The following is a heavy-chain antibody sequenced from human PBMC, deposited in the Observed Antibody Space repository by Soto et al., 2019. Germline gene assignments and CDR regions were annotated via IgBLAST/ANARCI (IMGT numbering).Heavy chain of an antibody. J-gene: IGHJ4*02. D-gene: IGHD3-10*01. CDR2: MYSGGST. CDR3: ARGPGGFGELSLDY. CDR1: GGSIRSYY. V-gene: IGHV4-4*07. Sequence: QVRLQESGPGLVKPSETLSLTCTVSGGSIRSYYWSWIRQPAGKGLEWIGRMYSGGSTNYNPSLESRVTMAVDTSKNHFALNLSSVTAADTAVYYCARGPGGFGELSLDYWGQGTLVTVSS.